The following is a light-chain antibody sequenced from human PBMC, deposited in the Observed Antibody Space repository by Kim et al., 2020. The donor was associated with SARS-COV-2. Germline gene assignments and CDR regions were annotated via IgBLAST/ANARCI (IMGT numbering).Light chain of an antibody. CDR3: LLYYGGGQVNRV. CDR2: STS. Sequence: QAVVTQEPSLTVSPGGTVTLTCASSTGAVTSGYYPNWFQQKPGQAPRPLIYSTSNKHSWTPARFSGSLLGGKAALTLSGVQPEDEAEYYCLLYYGGGQVNRVFGGGTQLTVL. CDR1: TGAVTSGYY. J-gene: IGLJ2*01. V-gene: IGLV7-43*01.